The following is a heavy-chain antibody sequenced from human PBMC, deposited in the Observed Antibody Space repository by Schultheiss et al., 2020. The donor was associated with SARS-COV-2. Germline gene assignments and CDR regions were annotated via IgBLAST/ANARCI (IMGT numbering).Heavy chain of an antibody. V-gene: IGHV3-53*05. D-gene: IGHD1-26*01. Sequence: GESLKISCAASGFTFSGSAMHWVRQASGKGLEWVSVIYSGGSTYYADSVKGRFTISRDNSKNTLYLQMNSLRAEDTAVYYCARGPRDIVGATGWDYWGQGTLVTVSS. CDR1: GFTFSGSA. J-gene: IGHJ4*02. CDR2: IYSGGST. CDR3: ARGPRDIVGATGWDY.